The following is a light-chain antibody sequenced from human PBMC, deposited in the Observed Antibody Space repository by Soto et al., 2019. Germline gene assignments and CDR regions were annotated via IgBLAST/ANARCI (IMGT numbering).Light chain of an antibody. V-gene: IGKV3-11*01. J-gene: IGKJ5*01. CDR3: YQRSNWPPAVT. Sequence: EIVLTQSPGTLSLSPGETATLTCRASQSVSGYLAWFRHKPGQAPRLLISDASNRAAGIPARFSGGGSGTDFTLTISNLEPEDFAIYYCYQRSNWPPAVTFGQGTRL. CDR1: QSVSGY. CDR2: DAS.